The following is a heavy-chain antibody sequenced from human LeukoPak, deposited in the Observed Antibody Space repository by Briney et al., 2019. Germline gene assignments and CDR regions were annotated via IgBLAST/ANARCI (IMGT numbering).Heavy chain of an antibody. J-gene: IGHJ4*02. Sequence: GGSLRLSCTASGFTFGDYAMSWFRQAPGKGLEWVGRTGNKDIGYTTEYAASVKGRFTISRDDSHNSLYLQMNSLKTEDTAVYYCTRAPRYWGQGTLVTVSS. CDR2: TGNKDIGYTT. CDR3: TRAPRY. CDR1: GFTFGDYA. V-gene: IGHV3-72*01.